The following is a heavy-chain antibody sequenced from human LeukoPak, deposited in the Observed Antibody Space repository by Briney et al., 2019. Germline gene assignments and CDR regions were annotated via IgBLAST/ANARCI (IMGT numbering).Heavy chain of an antibody. V-gene: IGHV1-69*13. D-gene: IGHD2-21*01. CDR2: IIPIFGTA. Sequence: SVKVSCKASGGTFSSYAISWVRQAPGQGLEWMGGIIPIFGTANYAQKFQGRVTITADESTSTAYMELSSLRSEDTAVYYCARDGYCGGDCYSDYWGQGTLVTVSS. CDR1: GGTFSSYA. CDR3: ARDGYCGGDCYSDY. J-gene: IGHJ4*02.